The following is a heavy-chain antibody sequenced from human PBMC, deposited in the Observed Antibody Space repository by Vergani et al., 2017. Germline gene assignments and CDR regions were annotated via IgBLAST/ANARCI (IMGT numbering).Heavy chain of an antibody. D-gene: IGHD2-15*01. CDR2: IDVTGNT. Sequence: QLQLQESGPGLVKPSQTLSLTCTVSGASVISRSLNWGWVRQPAGKGLEWIGHIDVTGNTNYSPSLKRRLTMSIDTSKNHFSLNLSSVTAADTALYYCTRVLHTSYILGAFDVGGHGTEVTVSS. CDR3: TRVLHTSYILGAFDV. CDR1: GASVISRSLN. J-gene: IGHJ3*01. V-gene: IGHV4-61*02.